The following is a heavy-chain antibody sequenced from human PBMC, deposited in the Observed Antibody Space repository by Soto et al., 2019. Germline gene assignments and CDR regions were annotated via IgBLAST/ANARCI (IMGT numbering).Heavy chain of an antibody. CDR2: IIPIFGTA. V-gene: IGHV1-69*13. CDR3: VKVTPYYYYGMDV. Sequence: ASVKVSCKASGGTFSSYAISWVRQAPGQGLEWMGGIIPIFGTANYAQKFQGRVTITADESTSTAYMELSSLRSEDTAVYYCVKVTPYYYYGMDVWGQGTTVTVSS. D-gene: IGHD2-21*02. CDR1: GGTFSSYA. J-gene: IGHJ6*02.